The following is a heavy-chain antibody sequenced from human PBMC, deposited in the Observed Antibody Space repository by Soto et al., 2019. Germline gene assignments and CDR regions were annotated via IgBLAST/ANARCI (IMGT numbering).Heavy chain of an antibody. Sequence: QVQLVQSGAEVKKPGSSVKVSCEASGGTFSGHTISWVRQAPGQGPEWMGGLIPLFGTTQHAQNFQDRLTITADKSTSTAYMELTSLRFEDTAIYYCARGPNWGYRFDSWGQGTLVTVSS. D-gene: IGHD7-27*01. CDR1: GGTFSGHT. CDR3: ARGPNWGYRFDS. J-gene: IGHJ4*02. V-gene: IGHV1-69*06. CDR2: LIPLFGTT.